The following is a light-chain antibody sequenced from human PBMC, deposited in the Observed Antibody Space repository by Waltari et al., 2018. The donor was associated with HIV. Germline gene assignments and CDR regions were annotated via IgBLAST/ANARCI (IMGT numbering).Light chain of an antibody. CDR1: SSAIGDYNY. CDR2: DVT. J-gene: IGLJ3*02. V-gene: IGLV2-11*01. Sequence: QSALTQPRSVSGSPGQPVTISCTGTSSAIGDYNYVSGYQQHPGKAPKLMIYDVTKRPSGVPDRFSGSKSGNTASLTISGLQAEDEAAYYCCSFAGSYTLVFGGGTKLTVL. CDR3: CSFAGSYTLV.